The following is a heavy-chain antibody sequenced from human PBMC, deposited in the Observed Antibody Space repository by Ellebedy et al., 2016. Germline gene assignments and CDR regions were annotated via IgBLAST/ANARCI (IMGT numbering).Heavy chain of an antibody. V-gene: IGHV4-34*01. CDR2: INHGGST. CDR1: GGSFSGYY. J-gene: IGHJ3*01. D-gene: IGHD2-21*01. Sequence: SQTLSLTCAVSGGSFSGYYWTWIRQPPGEGLQWIGEINHGGSTNYEPSLKSRVSMSVDTSKKQFSLNLTSVTAADTALYFCATGRSSCRGDKCRHPISTAFDFWGQGTMVTVSS. CDR3: ATGRSSCRGDKCRHPISTAFDF.